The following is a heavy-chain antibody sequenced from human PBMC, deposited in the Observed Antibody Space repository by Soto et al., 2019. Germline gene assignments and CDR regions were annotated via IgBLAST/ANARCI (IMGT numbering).Heavy chain of an antibody. D-gene: IGHD1-26*01. CDR3: ARGLGIAPPYYYYCMDV. J-gene: IGHJ6*02. Sequence: QVQLVQSGAEVKKPGASVKVSCKASGYTFTSYDINWVRQATGQGLEWMGWMNPNSGNTGYAQKFQGRVTMTRNTSISTAYMELSSLRSEDTAVYYCARGLGIAPPYYYYCMDVWGQGTTVTVSS. CDR1: GYTFTSYD. CDR2: MNPNSGNT. V-gene: IGHV1-8*01.